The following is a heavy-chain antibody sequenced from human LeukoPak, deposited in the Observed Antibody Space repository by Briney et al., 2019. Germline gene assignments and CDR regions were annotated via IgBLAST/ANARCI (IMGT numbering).Heavy chain of an antibody. D-gene: IGHD5-18*01. V-gene: IGHV1-18*04. CDR2: VSTYNSNT. Sequence: ASVKVPCKASGYTFTSHGISWVRQAPGQALEGMGWVSTYNSNTNYVPKYQGRVTITTDTSTSTAYMELRSLRSDDTAVYYGARDVDTATDQINDYWGQGTLVTVSS. CDR3: ARDVDTATDQINDY. CDR1: GYTFTSHG. J-gene: IGHJ4*02.